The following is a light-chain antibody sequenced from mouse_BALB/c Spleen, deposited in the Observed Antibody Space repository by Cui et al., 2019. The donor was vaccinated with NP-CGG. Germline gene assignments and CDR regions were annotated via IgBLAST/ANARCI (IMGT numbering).Light chain of an antibody. CDR2: GTN. J-gene: IGLJ1*01. V-gene: IGLV1*01. CDR1: TGAVTTSNY. CDR3: ALWYSNHWV. Sequence: QAVVTQESAPTTSPGETVTPTCRSSTGAVTTSNYANLVQEKPDHLFTGLIGGTNNRAPGVPARFSGSLIGDKAALTITGTQTEDEAIYFCALWYSNHWVFGGGTKLTVL.